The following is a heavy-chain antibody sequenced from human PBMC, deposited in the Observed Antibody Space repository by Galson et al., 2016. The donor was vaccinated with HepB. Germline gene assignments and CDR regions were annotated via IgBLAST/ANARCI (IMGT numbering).Heavy chain of an antibody. D-gene: IGHD5-24*01. CDR1: GFTFHNYG. CDR3: ATGVGYNYDDKTFDY. CDR2: ITDTGTNK. J-gene: IGHJ4*02. Sequence: SLRLSYAAASGFTFHNYGMHWVRQAPGKGLEWVAVITDTGTNKYYADSVRGRFTISRDNSKNTVYLQMNSLRDEDTAVYYCATGVGYNYDDKTFDYWGQGTLVTVSS. V-gene: IGHV3-30*03.